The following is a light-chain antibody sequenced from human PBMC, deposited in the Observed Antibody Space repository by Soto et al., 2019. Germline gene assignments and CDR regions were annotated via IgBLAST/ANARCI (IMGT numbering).Light chain of an antibody. J-gene: IGKJ1*01. Sequence: DIQMTQSPSTLSASVGDRVTITCRASQSISTWLAWYQQKPGKAPKVLIYKASSLESGVPSRFSGSASGTEFTLTISSLQPDDFATYYCQQYKTYSRTFGQGTKVEIK. V-gene: IGKV1-5*03. CDR1: QSISTW. CDR3: QQYKTYSRT. CDR2: KAS.